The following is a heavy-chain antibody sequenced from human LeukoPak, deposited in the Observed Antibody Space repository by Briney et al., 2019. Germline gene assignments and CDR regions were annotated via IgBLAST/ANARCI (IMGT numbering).Heavy chain of an antibody. CDR3: ARVREYSSPQEAFDI. V-gene: IGHV1-2*02. D-gene: IGHD6-6*01. CDR1: GYTFTGYY. CDR2: INPNSGGT. J-gene: IGHJ3*02. Sequence: ASVSVSCKASGYTFTGYYMHWVRQAPGQGLEGLGGINPNSGGTNYAQKFQGRVTMTRDTSISTAYMELSRPRSDDTAVYYCARVREYSSPQEAFDIWGQGTMVTVSS.